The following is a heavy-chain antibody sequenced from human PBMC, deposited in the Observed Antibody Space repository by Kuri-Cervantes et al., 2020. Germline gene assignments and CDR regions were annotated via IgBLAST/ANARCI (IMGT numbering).Heavy chain of an antibody. CDR3: ARVVDHSDYLDY. Sequence: ASVKVSCKASGYTFTGYYMHWVRQAPGQGLEWMGWISANNGKTDFLQKFQDRLILTTDSSTDTAYMELTSLTSDDTAVYYCARVVDHSDYLDYWGQGTPVTVSS. CDR2: ISANNGKT. D-gene: IGHD4-11*01. J-gene: IGHJ4*02. V-gene: IGHV1-18*04. CDR1: GYTFTGYY.